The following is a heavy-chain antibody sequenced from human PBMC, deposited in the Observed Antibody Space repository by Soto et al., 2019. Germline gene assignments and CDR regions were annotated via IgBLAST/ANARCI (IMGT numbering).Heavy chain of an antibody. CDR2: MNPNSGNT. CDR3: ATRELRYFDWSYGLFDY. D-gene: IGHD3-9*01. CDR1: GYTFTSYD. V-gene: IGHV1-8*01. J-gene: IGHJ4*02. Sequence: GASVKVSCKASGYTFTSYDINWVRQATGQGLEWMGWMNPNSGNTGYAQKFQGRVTMTEDTSTDTAYMELSSLRSEDTAVYYCATRELRYFDWSYGLFDYWGQGTLVTVSS.